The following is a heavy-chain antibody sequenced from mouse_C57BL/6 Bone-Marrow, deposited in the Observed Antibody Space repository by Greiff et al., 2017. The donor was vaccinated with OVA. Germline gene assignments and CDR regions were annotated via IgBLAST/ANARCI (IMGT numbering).Heavy chain of an antibody. CDR2: IHPSDSDT. V-gene: IGHV1-74*01. D-gene: IGHD2-13*01. CDR1: GYTFTSYW. J-gene: IGHJ2*01. CDR3: AIKGDWVTFDD. Sequence: QVQLQQPGAELVKPGASVKVSCKASGYTFTSYWMHWVKQRPGQGLEWIGRIHPSDSDTNYNQKFKGKATLTVDKSSSTAYMQRSSLTSEDSAVYYCAIKGDWVTFDDWGQGTTLTVSS.